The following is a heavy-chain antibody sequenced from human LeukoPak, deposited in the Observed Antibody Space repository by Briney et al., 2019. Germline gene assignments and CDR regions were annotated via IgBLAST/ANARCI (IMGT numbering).Heavy chain of an antibody. Sequence: ASVKVSCKASGGRFNNYVISWVRQAPGQGLEWMGRIIPIFGTANYAQKFQGRVSIVADESTSTAYMELSSLRSEDSAVYYCAKDRPELRGNYSDYLGGFDPWGQGTLVTVSS. CDR1: GGRFNNYV. V-gene: IGHV1-69*15. CDR2: IIPIFGTA. J-gene: IGHJ5*02. D-gene: IGHD4-11*01. CDR3: AKDRPELRGNYSDYLGGFDP.